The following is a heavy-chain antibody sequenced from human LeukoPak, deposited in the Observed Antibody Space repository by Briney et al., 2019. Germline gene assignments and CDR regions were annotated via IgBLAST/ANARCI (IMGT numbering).Heavy chain of an antibody. Sequence: PSETLSLTCTVSGYSISSGYYWGWIRQPPGKGLEWIGSIYHSGSTYYNPSLKSRVTISVDTSKNQFSLKLSSVTAADTAVYYCARASMIVVDDAFDIWGQGTMVTVSS. CDR2: IYHSGST. D-gene: IGHD3-22*01. J-gene: IGHJ3*02. CDR1: GYSISSGYY. CDR3: ARASMIVVDDAFDI. V-gene: IGHV4-38-2*02.